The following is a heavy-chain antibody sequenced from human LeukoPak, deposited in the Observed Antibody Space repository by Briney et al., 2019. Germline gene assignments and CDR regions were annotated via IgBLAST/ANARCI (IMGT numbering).Heavy chain of an antibody. CDR1: GFTFNHYA. Sequence: PGGSLTLSCEAAGFTFNHYAIHWVRQAPGKGLEWVAVIWSDGINQYYGDSVKGRFTISRVDSQKTVYLQMNSLRPEDTAVYFCARDAQRSFDYSNSLQYWGQGTPVTVST. V-gene: IGHV3-33*01. J-gene: IGHJ4*02. CDR3: ARDAQRSFDYSNSLQY. CDR2: IWSDGINQ. D-gene: IGHD4-11*01.